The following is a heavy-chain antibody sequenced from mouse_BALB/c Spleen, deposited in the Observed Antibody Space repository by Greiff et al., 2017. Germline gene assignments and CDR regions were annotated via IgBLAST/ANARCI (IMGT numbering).Heavy chain of an antibody. V-gene: IGHV5-6-4*01. Sequence: DVMLVESGGGLVKPGGSLKLSCAASGFTFSSYTMSWVRQTPEKRLEWVATISSGGSYTYYPDSVKGRFTISRDNAKNTLYLQMSSLKSEDTAMYYCTRDGYDDMDYWGQGTSVTVSS. CDR3: TRDGYDDMDY. CDR2: ISSGGSYT. CDR1: GFTFSSYT. J-gene: IGHJ4*01. D-gene: IGHD2-14*01.